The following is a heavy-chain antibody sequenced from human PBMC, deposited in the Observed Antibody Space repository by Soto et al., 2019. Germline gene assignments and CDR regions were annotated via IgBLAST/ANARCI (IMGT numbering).Heavy chain of an antibody. V-gene: IGHV4-30-4*01. D-gene: IGHD2-15*01. Sequence: QVQLQESGPGLVKPSETLSLNCSVSGGSISSGGDYWSWIRQPPGKGLEWIGYIHYSGFTHYNPSLNSRVAMSVDTSKNQFSLNLNSVTAADTAVYFCVRGGEKVVSRVEFFQHWGQGTLVSVSS. CDR2: IHYSGFT. CDR3: VRGGEKVVSRVEFFQH. CDR1: GGSISSGGDY. J-gene: IGHJ1*01.